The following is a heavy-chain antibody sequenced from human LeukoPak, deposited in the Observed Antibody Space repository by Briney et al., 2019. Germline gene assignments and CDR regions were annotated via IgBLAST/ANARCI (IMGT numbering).Heavy chain of an antibody. J-gene: IGHJ4*02. Sequence: ASVKVSCKASGYTFTSYDINWVRQATGQGLEWMGWMNPNSGNTGYAQKFQGRVTMTRNTSISTAYMELSSLRSEDTAVYSCASGDFVGGYDTGDWGQGTLVTVSS. CDR3: ASGDFVGGYDTGD. V-gene: IGHV1-8*01. D-gene: IGHD5-12*01. CDR2: MNPNSGNT. CDR1: GYTFTSYD.